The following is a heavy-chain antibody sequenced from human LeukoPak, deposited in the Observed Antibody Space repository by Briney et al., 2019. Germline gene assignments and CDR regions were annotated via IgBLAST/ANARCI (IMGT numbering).Heavy chain of an antibody. Sequence: PSETLSLTCTVSGGSLSSYYWSWIRQPPGKGLEWIGYIYYSGSTNYNPSLKSRVTISVDTSKNQFSLKLSSVTAADTAVYYCARIAAAGAFDIWGQGTMVTVSS. CDR2: IYYSGST. D-gene: IGHD6-13*01. J-gene: IGHJ3*02. CDR3: ARIAAAGAFDI. V-gene: IGHV4-59*01. CDR1: GGSLSSYY.